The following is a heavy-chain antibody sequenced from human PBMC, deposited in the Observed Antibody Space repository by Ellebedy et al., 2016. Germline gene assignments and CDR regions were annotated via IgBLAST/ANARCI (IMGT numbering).Heavy chain of an antibody. CDR1: AFTFSNYG. D-gene: IGHD1-26*01. CDR2: ISYDGGNR. CDR3: ARPRMELWSYAAFDI. V-gene: IGHV3-30*03. Sequence: GGSLRLSCAASAFTFSNYGMHWVRPAPGKGLEWVALISYDGGNRNYGSSVKGRFTVSRDTSKNTLYLQMNSLRVDDTAVYYCARPRMELWSYAAFDIWGQGTMVTVSS. J-gene: IGHJ3*02.